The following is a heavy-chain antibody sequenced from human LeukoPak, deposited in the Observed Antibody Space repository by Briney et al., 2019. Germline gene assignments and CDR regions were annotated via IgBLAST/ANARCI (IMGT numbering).Heavy chain of an antibody. CDR2: INSDGSII. CDR1: GFTFSSYW. Sequence: GGSLRLSCAASGFTFSSYWMHWVRHVPGKGLVWVSRINSDGSIIDHGDPVKGRFTISRDNAKNTLDLQMNSLRAEDTAVYYCARGSGTGGGYWYFDLWGRGTLVTVSS. V-gene: IGHV3-74*01. CDR3: ARGSGTGGGYWYFDL. J-gene: IGHJ2*01. D-gene: IGHD3-10*01.